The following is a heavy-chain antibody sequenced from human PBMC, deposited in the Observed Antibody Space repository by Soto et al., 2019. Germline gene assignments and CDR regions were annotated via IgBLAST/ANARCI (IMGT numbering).Heavy chain of an antibody. CDR2: IYSGGST. Sequence: GGSLRLSCAASGFTVSSNYMSWVRQAPGKGLEWVSVIYSGGSTYYADSVKGRFTISRDNSKNTLYLQMNSLRAEDTAVYYCAREDSENPGAFDIWGQGTMVTVSS. J-gene: IGHJ3*02. CDR1: GFTVSSNY. CDR3: AREDSENPGAFDI. V-gene: IGHV3-66*01. D-gene: IGHD2-21*01.